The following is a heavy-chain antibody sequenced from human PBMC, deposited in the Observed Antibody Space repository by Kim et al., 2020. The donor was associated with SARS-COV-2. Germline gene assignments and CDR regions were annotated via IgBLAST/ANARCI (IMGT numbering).Heavy chain of an antibody. Sequence: NPSLKSRVTISVDTSKNQFSLKLSSVTAADTAVYYCVGMMTFGGVIGEYYFDYWGQGTLVTVSS. V-gene: IGHV4-31*02. D-gene: IGHD3-16*02. CDR3: VGMMTFGGVIGEYYFDY. J-gene: IGHJ4*02.